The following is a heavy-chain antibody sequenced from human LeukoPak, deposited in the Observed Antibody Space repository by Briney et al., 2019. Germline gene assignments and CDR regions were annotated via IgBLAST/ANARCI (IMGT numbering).Heavy chain of an antibody. D-gene: IGHD3-3*01. CDR1: GFTVSSNY. V-gene: IGHV3-53*01. CDR2: IYSGGSA. CDR3: ARDPLYDFWSGYLDY. J-gene: IGHJ4*02. Sequence: GGSLRPSCAASGFTVSSNYMSWVRQAPGKGLEWVSVIYSGGSAYYADSVKGRFTISRDNSKNTLYLQMNSLRAEDTAVYYCARDPLYDFWSGYLDYWGQGTLVTVSS.